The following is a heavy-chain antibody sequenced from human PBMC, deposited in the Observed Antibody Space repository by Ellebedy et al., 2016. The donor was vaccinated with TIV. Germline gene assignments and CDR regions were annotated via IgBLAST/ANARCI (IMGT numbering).Heavy chain of an antibody. D-gene: IGHD6-13*01. CDR1: GFIFSNYG. Sequence: GESLKISCTASGFIFSNYGMGWVRQSPTKGLEWVSTISSSGANEHYAPSVEGRFTISRDNSRSVLFLKMNSLRADDTAVYYFASLPAAAATLGAFDIWGQGTMVTVSS. J-gene: IGHJ3*02. V-gene: IGHV3-23*01. CDR3: ASLPAAAATLGAFDI. CDR2: ISSSGANE.